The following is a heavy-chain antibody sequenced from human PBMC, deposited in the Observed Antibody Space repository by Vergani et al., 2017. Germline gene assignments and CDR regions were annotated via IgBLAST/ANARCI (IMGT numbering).Heavy chain of an antibody. CDR2: IYTRGST. J-gene: IGHJ5*02. D-gene: IGHD2-8*02. Sequence: QVQLQESGPGLVKPSQTLSLTCTVSGCSISSGSYYWSWIRQPAGKGLEWIGRIYTRGSTNYNPSLKSRVTISVDTSKNQFSLKLSSVTAADTAVYYCARGALTGKNWFDPWGQGTLVTVSS. CDR1: GCSISSGSYY. CDR3: ARGALTGKNWFDP. V-gene: IGHV4-61*02.